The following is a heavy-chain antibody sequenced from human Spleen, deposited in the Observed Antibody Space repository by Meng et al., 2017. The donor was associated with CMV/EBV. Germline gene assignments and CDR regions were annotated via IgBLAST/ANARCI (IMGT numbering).Heavy chain of an antibody. CDR3: ARDNEMDYYFDY. J-gene: IGHJ4*02. D-gene: IGHD5-24*01. CDR1: GVTCSSYS. V-gene: IGHV3-21*01. Sequence: CAAAGVTCSSYSMNWVRQAPGKGLEWVSSISSSSSYIYYADSVKGRFTISRDNAKNSLYLQMNSLRAEDTAVYYCARDNEMDYYFDYWGQGTLVTVSS. CDR2: ISSSSSYI.